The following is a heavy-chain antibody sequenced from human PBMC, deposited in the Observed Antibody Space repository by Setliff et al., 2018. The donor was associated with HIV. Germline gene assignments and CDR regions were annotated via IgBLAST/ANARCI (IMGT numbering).Heavy chain of an antibody. Sequence: GASVKVSCKASGGTFSSYTISWVRQAPGQGLEWMGGIIPILGIANYAQKLQGRVTMTTDTSTSIAYMELRRLRSDDTAVYYCARDIGGYDSSGFFDYWGQGTLVTVPQ. J-gene: IGHJ4*02. D-gene: IGHD3-22*01. CDR3: ARDIGGYDSSGFFDY. V-gene: IGHV1-69*10. CDR2: IIPILGIA. CDR1: GGTFSSYT.